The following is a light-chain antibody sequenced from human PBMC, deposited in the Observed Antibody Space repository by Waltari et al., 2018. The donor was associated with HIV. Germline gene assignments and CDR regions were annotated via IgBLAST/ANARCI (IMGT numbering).Light chain of an antibody. CDR2: GAS. CDR3: QQYNNWLT. J-gene: IGKJ1*01. Sequence: EIVMTQSPATLSVSPGERATLSCRASQSLSSNLAWYQQKPGQAPRLLIYGASTRATGIPARFSGSGSGTEFTLTISSLQSEDFAAYYCQQYNNWLTFGQGTKVEIK. V-gene: IGKV3-15*01. CDR1: QSLSSN.